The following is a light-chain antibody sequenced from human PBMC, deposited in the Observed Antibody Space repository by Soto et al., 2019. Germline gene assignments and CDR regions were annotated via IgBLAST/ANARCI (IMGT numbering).Light chain of an antibody. J-gene: IGKJ1*01. CDR2: KAS. V-gene: IGKV1-5*03. CDR3: QQRSNWPRT. Sequence: EIKMKQSPFTVSANVGDRVTITCRASQTISSWLAWYQQKPGKAPKLLIYKASTLKSGVPSRFSGSGSGTDFTLTISSLEPEDFAVYYCQQRSNWPRTFGQGTNV. CDR1: QTISSW.